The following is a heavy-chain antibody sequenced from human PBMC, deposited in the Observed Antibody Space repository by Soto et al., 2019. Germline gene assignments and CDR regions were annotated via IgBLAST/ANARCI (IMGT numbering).Heavy chain of an antibody. J-gene: IGHJ4*02. V-gene: IGHV3-30*18. CDR1: GFTFSSYG. Sequence: GGSLRLSCAASGFTFSSYGMHWVRQAPGKGLEWVAVISYDGSNKYYADSVKGRFTISRDNSKNTLYLQMNSLRAEDTAVYYCAKELNYGGNEFDYWGQGTLVTVSS. D-gene: IGHD4-17*01. CDR2: ISYDGSNK. CDR3: AKELNYGGNEFDY.